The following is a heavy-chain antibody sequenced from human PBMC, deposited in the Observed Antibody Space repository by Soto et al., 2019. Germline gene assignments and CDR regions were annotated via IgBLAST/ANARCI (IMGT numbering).Heavy chain of an antibody. CDR3: ARLPVVVIALGYFDP. J-gene: IGHJ5*02. CDR2: VYYTGFT. V-gene: IGHV4-39*01. D-gene: IGHD2-21*01. Sequence: QLQLQESGPGLVKPSETLSLTCTVSGDSISSSYYWGWVRQLPGKGLECIGAVYYTGFTYYNPSLKSRLTISLDTSKNQFSLRLSSVTAADTAIYYCARLPVVVIALGYFDPWGPGTLVTVSS. CDR1: GDSISSSYY.